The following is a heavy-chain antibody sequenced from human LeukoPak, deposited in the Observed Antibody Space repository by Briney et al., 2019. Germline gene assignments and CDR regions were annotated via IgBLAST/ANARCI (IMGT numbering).Heavy chain of an antibody. CDR2: MNPNSGNT. D-gene: IGHD3-10*01. CDR1: GYTFTGYD. CDR3: ARGSRSRTYYYYYGMDV. Sequence: ASVKVSCKSSGYTFTGYDINWVRQATGQGLEWMGWMNPNSGNTGYAQKFQGRVTMTRNTSISTAYMELSSLRSEDTAVYYCARGSRSRTYYYYYGMDVWGQGTTVTVSS. J-gene: IGHJ6*02. V-gene: IGHV1-8*01.